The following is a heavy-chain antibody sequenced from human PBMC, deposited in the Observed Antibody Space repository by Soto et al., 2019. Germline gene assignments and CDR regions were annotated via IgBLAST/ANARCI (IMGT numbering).Heavy chain of an antibody. J-gene: IGHJ5*02. V-gene: IGHV1-3*01. CDR1: GYTFTSYA. CDR2: INAGNGNT. CDR3: ARTPAPDFWSGYSPENWFDP. D-gene: IGHD3-3*01. Sequence: ASVKVSCKASGYTFTSYAMHWVRQAPGQRLEWMGWINAGNGNTKYSQKFQGRVTITRDTSASTAYMELSSLRSEDTAVYYCARTPAPDFWSGYSPENWFDPWGQGTLVTVSS.